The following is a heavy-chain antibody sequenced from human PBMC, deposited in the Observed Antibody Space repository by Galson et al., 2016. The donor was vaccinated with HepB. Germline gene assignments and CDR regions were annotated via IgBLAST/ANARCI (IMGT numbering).Heavy chain of an antibody. V-gene: IGHV3-9*01. CDR3: ARETHLAVPTQPYYIDS. CDR2: ITYNGDKI. D-gene: IGHD3-10*01. CDR1: GFTFDGCV. J-gene: IGHJ4*02. Sequence: SLRLSCAASGFTFDGCVMHWVRQAPGKGLEWVSSITYNGDKIGYADSVKGRFTISRDNARNSLYLQMNSLRAEDTAVYYCARETHLAVPTQPYYIDSWGQGSLVTVSS.